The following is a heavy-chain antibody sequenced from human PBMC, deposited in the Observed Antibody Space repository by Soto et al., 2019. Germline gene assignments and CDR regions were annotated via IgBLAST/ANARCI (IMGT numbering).Heavy chain of an antibody. CDR2: IIPILGIA. J-gene: IGHJ5*02. CDR1: GGTFSSYT. V-gene: IGHV1-69*02. CDR3: ARHRSGQLQTGWFDP. D-gene: IGHD3-10*01. Sequence: QVQLVQSGAEVKKPGSSVKVSCKASGGTFSSYTISWVRQAPGQGLEWMGRIIPILGIANYAQKFQGRVTITANKSTSTAYMELSSLRSEDTAVYYCARHRSGQLQTGWFDPWGQGTLVTVSS.